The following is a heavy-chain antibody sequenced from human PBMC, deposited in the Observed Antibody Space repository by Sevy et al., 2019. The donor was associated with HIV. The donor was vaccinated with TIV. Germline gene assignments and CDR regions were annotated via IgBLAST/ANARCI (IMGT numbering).Heavy chain of an antibody. J-gene: IGHJ4*02. Sequence: VESLKISCQASGYPFTSYYITWVRQTPEKGLEWMGLIYPSDSQTNYNPSFQGQITISADKSINTAYLQWNSLKASDTAIYYCARTLASESYVGYWGQGTLVTVSS. CDR3: ARTLASESYVGY. D-gene: IGHD3-10*01. CDR1: GYPFTSYY. V-gene: IGHV5-51*01. CDR2: IYPSDSQT.